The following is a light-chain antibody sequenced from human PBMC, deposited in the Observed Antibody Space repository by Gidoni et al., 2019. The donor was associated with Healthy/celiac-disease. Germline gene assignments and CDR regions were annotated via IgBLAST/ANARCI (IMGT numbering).Light chain of an antibody. CDR1: QSVSSY. V-gene: IGKV3-11*01. J-gene: IGKJ2*01. Sequence: DIVLPQSPATLSFSPGERATPTRRASQSVSSYLAWYQQKPGQAPRLLIYDASNRATGIPARFSGSGSGTDFTLTISSLEPEDFAVYYCQQRSNWPYTFGQGTKLEIK. CDR2: DAS. CDR3: QQRSNWPYT.